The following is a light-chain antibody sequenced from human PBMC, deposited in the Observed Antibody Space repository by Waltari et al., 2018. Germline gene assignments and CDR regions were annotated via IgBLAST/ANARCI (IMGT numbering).Light chain of an antibody. V-gene: IGKV4-1*01. CDR2: WAS. CDR1: QSILFTSNNKNY. CDR3: QQYYSTPYT. Sequence: DIMMTQSPDSLAVSLGERATINCKSSQSILFTSNNKNYLAWYQQSPGQPPKLLIYWASTRESGVPDRFSGSGSGTDFTLTISSLQTEDVAVYYCQQYYSTPYTFGQGTKLEI. J-gene: IGKJ2*01.